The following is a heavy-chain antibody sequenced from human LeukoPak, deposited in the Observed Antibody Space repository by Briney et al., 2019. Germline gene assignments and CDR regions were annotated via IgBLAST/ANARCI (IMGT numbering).Heavy chain of an antibody. CDR3: ARARRYYYGSGSHFDY. CDR1: GGSISSYY. J-gene: IGHJ4*02. CDR2: IYYSGST. Sequence: SETLSLTCTVSGGSISSYYWSWIRQPPGKGLEWIGYIYYSGSTNYNPSLKSRVTISVDTSKNQFSLKLSSVTAADTAVYYCARARRYYYGSGSHFDYWGQGTLVTVSS. D-gene: IGHD3-10*01. V-gene: IGHV4-59*12.